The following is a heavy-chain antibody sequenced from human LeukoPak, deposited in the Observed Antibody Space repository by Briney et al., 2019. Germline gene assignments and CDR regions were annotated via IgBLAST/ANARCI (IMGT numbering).Heavy chain of an antibody. CDR3: ARDRGPRDTAELDY. D-gene: IGHD5-18*01. J-gene: IGHJ4*02. V-gene: IGHV3-7*01. CDR2: IRKDGGEK. Sequence: PGGSLRLSCAASGFTFSSSWMSWVRQAPGKGLEWGANIRKDGGEKYYVDSVKGRFTISRDNAKNSLYLQMNGLRAEDTAVYYCARDRGPRDTAELDYWGQGTLVTVSS. CDR1: GFTFSSSW.